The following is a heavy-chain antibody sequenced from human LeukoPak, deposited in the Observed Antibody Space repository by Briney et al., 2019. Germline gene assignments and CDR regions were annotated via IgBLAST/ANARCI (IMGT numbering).Heavy chain of an antibody. D-gene: IGHD2-2*01. J-gene: IGHJ3*02. CDR3: ARASGYCSSTSCFLDAFDI. Sequence: SETLSLTCTVSGGSISSYYWSWIRQPAGKGLEWIGRIYTSGSTNYNPSLESRVTMSVDTSKNQFSLKLSSVTAADTAVYYCARASGYCSSTSCFLDAFDIWGQGTMVTVSS. CDR1: GGSISSYY. V-gene: IGHV4-4*07. CDR2: IYTSGST.